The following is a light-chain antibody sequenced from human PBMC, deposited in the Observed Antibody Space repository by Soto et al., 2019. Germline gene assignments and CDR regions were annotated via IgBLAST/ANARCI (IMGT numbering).Light chain of an antibody. CDR3: QQYNNWPRAT. V-gene: IGKV3-15*01. CDR2: RTS. CDR1: QSIHNY. J-gene: IGKJ4*01. Sequence: DKLMSQSPATLSVSPGERVTLSCRASQSIHNYLAWYQQKPGRAPRLLMFRTSSRATGFPARFSGSGSGTEFNLTISSLQSEDFGVYYCQQYNNWPRATFGGGTKVDIK.